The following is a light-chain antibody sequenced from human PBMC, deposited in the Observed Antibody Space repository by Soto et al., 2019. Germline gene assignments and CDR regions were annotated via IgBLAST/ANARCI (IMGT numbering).Light chain of an antibody. CDR2: DVS. CDR1: SSDVGGYNY. J-gene: IGLJ1*01. V-gene: IGLV2-14*01. CDR3: SSYTSSSILYV. Sequence: VLTQPASVSGSPVQSITISCTGTSSDVGGYNYVSWYQQHPGKAPKLMIYDVSNRPSGVSNRFSGSKSGNTASLTISGLQAEDEADYYCSSYTSSSILYVFGTGTNVTVL.